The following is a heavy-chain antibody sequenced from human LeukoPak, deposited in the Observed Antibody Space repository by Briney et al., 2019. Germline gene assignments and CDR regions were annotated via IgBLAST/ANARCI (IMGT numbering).Heavy chain of an antibody. J-gene: IGHJ4*02. V-gene: IGHV3-33*01. CDR1: GFTFSSYG. D-gene: IGHD6-13*01. Sequence: GGSLRLSCAASGFTFSSYGMHWVRQAPGKGLEWVAVIWYDGSNKYYADSVKGRFTISRDNSKNTLYLQMNSLRAEDTAVYYCARDPAAAGDLTFDYWGQGTLVTVSS. CDR3: ARDPAAAGDLTFDY. CDR2: IWYDGSNK.